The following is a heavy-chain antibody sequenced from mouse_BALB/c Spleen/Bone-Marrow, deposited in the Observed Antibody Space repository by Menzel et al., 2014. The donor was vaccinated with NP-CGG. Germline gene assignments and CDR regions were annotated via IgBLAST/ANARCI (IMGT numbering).Heavy chain of an antibody. CDR3: ARQGYYGKGDY. Sequence: EVQGVESGGGLVQPGGSLKLSCAASGFDFSRYWMSWVQQAPGKGLEWIGEINPGSSTINYTPSLKDKFIISRDNAKNTLYLQMSKVRSEDTALYYCARQGYYGKGDYWGQGTTLTVSS. J-gene: IGHJ2*01. D-gene: IGHD2-1*01. CDR2: INPGSSTI. V-gene: IGHV4-1*02. CDR1: GFDFSRYW.